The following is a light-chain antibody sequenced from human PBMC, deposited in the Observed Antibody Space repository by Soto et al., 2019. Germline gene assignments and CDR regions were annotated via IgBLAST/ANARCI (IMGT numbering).Light chain of an antibody. Sequence: EIVMTQSPATLSVSPGERANVSCRASQSVSSNLAWYQQKPGQAPRLLIYDASTRATGIPARFSGSGSGTDFTLTISSLEPEDFAVYYCQQRSNWLTFGQGTKVDIK. J-gene: IGKJ1*01. CDR1: QSVSSN. CDR3: QQRSNWLT. CDR2: DAS. V-gene: IGKV3-11*01.